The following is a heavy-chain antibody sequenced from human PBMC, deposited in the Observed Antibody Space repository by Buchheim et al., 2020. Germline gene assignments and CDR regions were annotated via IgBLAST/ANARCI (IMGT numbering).Heavy chain of an antibody. CDR2: INNNGITT. Sequence: EVQLSESGGGLVQPGGSLRLSCAASGFSFSDDAMSWVRQAPGKGLEWVSAINNNGITTYYADSVKGRFTISRDNFRNMLFLEMNSLRVDDTAIYYCVKDQGTSAWSDYWGQGTL. D-gene: IGHD6-19*01. CDR3: VKDQGTSAWSDY. J-gene: IGHJ4*02. V-gene: IGHV3-23*01. CDR1: GFSFSDDA.